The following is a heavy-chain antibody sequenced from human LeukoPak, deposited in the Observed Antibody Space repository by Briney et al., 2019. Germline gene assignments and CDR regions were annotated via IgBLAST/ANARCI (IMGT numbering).Heavy chain of an antibody. V-gene: IGHV3-23*01. D-gene: IGHD3-10*01. CDR3: AKDLKVRGVICGYFDY. CDR2: ISGSGGST. Sequence: TGGSLRLSCAASGFTFSSYAMSWVRQAPGKGLEWVSAISGSGGSTYYADSVKGRFTISRDNSKNTLYLQMNSLRAEDTAVYYCAKDLKVRGVICGYFDYWGQGTLVTVSS. CDR1: GFTFSSYA. J-gene: IGHJ4*02.